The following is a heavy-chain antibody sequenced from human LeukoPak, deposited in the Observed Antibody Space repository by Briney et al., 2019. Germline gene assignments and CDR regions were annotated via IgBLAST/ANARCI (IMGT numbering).Heavy chain of an antibody. D-gene: IGHD2-2*01. CDR2: ISSSSSYI. V-gene: IGHV3-21*01. CDR3: AKGGMADCSSTSCSPPFDY. CDR1: GFTFSSYS. J-gene: IGHJ4*02. Sequence: GGSLRLSCAASGFTFSSYSMNWVRQAPGKGLEWVSSISSSSSYIYYADSVKGRFTISRDNAKNSLYLQMNSLRAEDTAVYYCAKGGMADCSSTSCSPPFDYWGQGTLVTVSS.